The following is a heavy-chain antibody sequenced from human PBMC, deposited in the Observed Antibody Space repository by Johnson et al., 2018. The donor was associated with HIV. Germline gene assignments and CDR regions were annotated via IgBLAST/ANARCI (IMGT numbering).Heavy chain of an antibody. J-gene: IGHJ3*02. CDR2: INTDGSAT. D-gene: IGHD2-15*01. CDR3: AKEQLLRAFDI. Sequence: MLLVESGGGLVQPGGSLRLSCAASGFTFSSYWMHWVRQAPGKGLVWVSRINTDGSATTYADSVKGLFTISRDNAKNTLYLQMNSLRADDTAVYYCAKEQLLRAFDIWGQGTMVTVSS. V-gene: IGHV3-74*01. CDR1: GFTFSSYW.